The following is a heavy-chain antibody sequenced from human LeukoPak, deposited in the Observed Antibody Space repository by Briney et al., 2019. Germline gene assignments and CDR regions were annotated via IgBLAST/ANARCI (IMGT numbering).Heavy chain of an antibody. J-gene: IGHJ5*02. Sequence: GASVKVSCKASGYTFTGYYMHWVRQAPGQGLEWMGWINPNSGGTNYAQKFQGRVTMTSDTSISTAYMELSRLRSDDTAVYYCARVPDIVVVPAAIWFDPWGQGTLVTVSS. CDR3: ARVPDIVVVPAAIWFDP. D-gene: IGHD2-2*01. V-gene: IGHV1-2*02. CDR2: INPNSGGT. CDR1: GYTFTGYY.